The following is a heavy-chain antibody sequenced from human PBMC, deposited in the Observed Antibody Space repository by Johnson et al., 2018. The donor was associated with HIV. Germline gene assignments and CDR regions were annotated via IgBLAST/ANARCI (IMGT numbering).Heavy chain of an antibody. J-gene: IGHJ3*02. Sequence: VQLVESGGGLVQPGGSLRLSCAASGFTFSSYAMSWVRQAPGKGLEWVSAISGSGGSTYYADSVKGRFTISRDNSTNTLYLQMNSLRAEDQAVYYCANGRMAAGSTGVDAFDIWGQGTMVTVSS. V-gene: IGHV3-23*04. CDR3: ANGRMAAGSTGVDAFDI. CDR2: ISGSGGST. CDR1: GFTFSSYA. D-gene: IGHD6-13*01.